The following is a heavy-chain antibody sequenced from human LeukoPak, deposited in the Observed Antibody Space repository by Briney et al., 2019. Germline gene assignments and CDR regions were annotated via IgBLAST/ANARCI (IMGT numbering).Heavy chain of an antibody. J-gene: IGHJ4*02. D-gene: IGHD6-13*01. V-gene: IGHV1-2*02. Sequence: GASVKVSCKASGYTFTSYYLHWVRQAPGQGLEWMGWINPNSGGTNYAQKFQGRVTMTRDTSISTAYMELSRLRSDDTAVYYCASRSIIAAAGSTADYWGQGTLVTVSS. CDR1: GYTFTSYY. CDR3: ASRSIIAAAGSTADY. CDR2: INPNSGGT.